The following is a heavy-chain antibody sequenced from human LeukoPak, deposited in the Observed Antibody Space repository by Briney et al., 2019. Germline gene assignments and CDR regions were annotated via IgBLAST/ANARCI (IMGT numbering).Heavy chain of an antibody. CDR1: GFTFNTYA. CDR3: ARVPLYDSTDDAFDI. V-gene: IGHV3-23*01. D-gene: IGHD3-22*01. CDR2: INGVGGTT. J-gene: IGHJ3*02. Sequence: GGSLRLSCAASGFTFNTYAMTWVRQAPGKGLEWVSTINGVGGTTYYADSVKGRFTISRDNSKNTLYLQMNSLRAEDTAVYYCARVPLYDSTDDAFDIWGQGTMVTVSS.